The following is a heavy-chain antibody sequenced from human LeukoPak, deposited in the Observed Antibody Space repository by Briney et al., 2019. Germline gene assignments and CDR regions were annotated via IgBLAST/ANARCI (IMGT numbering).Heavy chain of an antibody. CDR2: IHYSGST. J-gene: IGHJ6*03. V-gene: IGHV4-59*01. D-gene: IGHD3-10*02. CDR1: GVSISNYD. Sequence: SETLSLTCTVSGVSISNYDWSWIRQPPGKGLEWIGYIHYSGSTRYNPSLKRRVTISVDTSKKQFSLKLSSVTAEDTAVYCCARVEEGHCSGGREHYYYFYMDVWGERTTVTISS. CDR3: ARVEEGHCSGGREHYYYFYMDV.